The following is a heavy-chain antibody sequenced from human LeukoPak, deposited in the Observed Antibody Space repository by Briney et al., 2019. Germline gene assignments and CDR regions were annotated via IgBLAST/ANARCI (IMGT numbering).Heavy chain of an antibody. D-gene: IGHD6-13*01. J-gene: IGHJ4*02. CDR2: IYYSGST. Sequence: PSETLSLTCTVSGDSISSHYWSWIRQPPGKGLEWIGYIYYSGSTNYNPSLKSRVTISVDTSKNQFSLKLSSVTAADTAVYYCARGPGSSWIDYWGQGTLVTVSS. CDR3: ARGPGSSWIDY. V-gene: IGHV4-59*11. CDR1: GDSISSHY.